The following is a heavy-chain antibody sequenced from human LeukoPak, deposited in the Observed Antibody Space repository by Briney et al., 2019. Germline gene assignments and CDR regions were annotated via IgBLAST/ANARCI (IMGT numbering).Heavy chain of an antibody. CDR3: ARDWTAIEYSSTFDY. CDR1: GFTFNIYG. Sequence: GGSLRLSCAASGFTFNIYGMSWVRQAPGKGLEWVSSVGGGNDIYYADSVKGRFTISRDNAKNSLYLQMNSLRAEDTALYYCARDWTAIEYSSTFDYWGQGTLVTVSS. V-gene: IGHV3-20*04. D-gene: IGHD6-6*01. CDR2: VGGGNDI. J-gene: IGHJ4*02.